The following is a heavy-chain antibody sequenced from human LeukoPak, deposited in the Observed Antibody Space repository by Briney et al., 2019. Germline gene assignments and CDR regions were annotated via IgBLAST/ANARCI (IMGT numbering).Heavy chain of an antibody. V-gene: IGHV3-48*02. CDR1: GFTFSSYS. J-gene: IGHJ4*02. CDR2: ISDSGAAM. Sequence: PGGSLRLSCAASGFTFSSYSMNWVRRAPGKGLQWVSYISDSGAAMYYADSVKGRFTISRDNAKNSLYLQMNSLRDGDTAVYYCARGTSVEVLTGRYSRYFDSWGQGALVTVSP. D-gene: IGHD3-9*01. CDR3: ARGTSVEVLTGRYSRYFDS.